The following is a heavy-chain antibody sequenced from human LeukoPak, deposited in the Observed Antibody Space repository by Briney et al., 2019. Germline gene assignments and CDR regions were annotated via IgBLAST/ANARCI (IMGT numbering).Heavy chain of an antibody. CDR2: IYYSGST. J-gene: IGHJ6*02. V-gene: IGHV4-59*01. CDR1: GGSISSYY. D-gene: IGHD2-2*03. CDR3: ARDRTGYCSSTSCYGVYGMDV. Sequence: SETLSLPCTVSGGSISSYYWSWIRQPPGKGLEWIGYIYYSGSTNYNPSLKSRVTISVDTSKNQFSLKLSSVTAAATAVYYCARDRTGYCSSTSCYGVYGMDVWGQGTTVTVSS.